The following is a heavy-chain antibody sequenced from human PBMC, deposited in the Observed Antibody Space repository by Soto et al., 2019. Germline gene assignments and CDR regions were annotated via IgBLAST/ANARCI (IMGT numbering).Heavy chain of an antibody. CDR1: GCFLPSYF. CDR3: ARTEQWLVPPFDY. J-gene: IGHJ4*02. CDR2: IDPSGGST. V-gene: IGHV1-46*01. Sequence: ASVKVSCKASGCFLPSYFMHWVGKAPGQGLEWMGIIDPSGGSTTDAQKFQGRITMTRDTSTSTVYMELSSLRSEDTAVYYCARTEQWLVPPFDYWGQGTLVTVSS. D-gene: IGHD6-19*01.